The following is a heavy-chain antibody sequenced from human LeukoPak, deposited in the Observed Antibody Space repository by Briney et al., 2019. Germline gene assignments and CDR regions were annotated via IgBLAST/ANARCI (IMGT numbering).Heavy chain of an antibody. CDR3: ARSIFGVATVFDY. CDR2: IYHSGST. Sequence: NSSQTLSLTCAVSGGSISSGGYSWSWIRQPPGKGLEWIGYIYHSGSTYYNPSLKSRVTISVDRSKNQFSLKLSSVTAADTAVYYCARSIFGVATVFDYWGQGTLVTVSS. CDR1: GGSISSGGYS. V-gene: IGHV4-30-2*01. J-gene: IGHJ4*02. D-gene: IGHD3-3*01.